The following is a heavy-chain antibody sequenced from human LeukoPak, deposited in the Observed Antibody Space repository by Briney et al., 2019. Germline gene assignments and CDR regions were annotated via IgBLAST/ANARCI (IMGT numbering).Heavy chain of an antibody. CDR2: IIPILGIA. D-gene: IGHD3-22*01. Sequence: SVKVSCKASGGTFSSYAISWVRQAPGQGLEWMGRIIPILGIANYAQKFQGRVTITADKSTSTAYMEVSSLRSEDTAVYYCARGPHYYDSSGYYGALLYFDYWGQGTLVTVSS. CDR3: ARGPHYYDSSGYYGALLYFDY. CDR1: GGTFSSYA. V-gene: IGHV1-69*04. J-gene: IGHJ4*02.